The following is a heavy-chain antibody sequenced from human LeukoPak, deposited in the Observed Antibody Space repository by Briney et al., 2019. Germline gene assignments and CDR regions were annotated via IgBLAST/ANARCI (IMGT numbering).Heavy chain of an antibody. Sequence: ASETVSLTCTVSGGSISSYHWSWIRQPPGKGLEWIGYLYYTGSTNYNPSLKSRVTISVDTSKNQFSLKLSSVTAADAAVYYCARLTREGYGGGGEGLDYWGQGTLVTVSS. J-gene: IGHJ4*02. CDR2: LYYTGST. CDR3: ARLTREGYGGGGEGLDY. CDR1: GGSISSYH. D-gene: IGHD5-24*01. V-gene: IGHV4-59*08.